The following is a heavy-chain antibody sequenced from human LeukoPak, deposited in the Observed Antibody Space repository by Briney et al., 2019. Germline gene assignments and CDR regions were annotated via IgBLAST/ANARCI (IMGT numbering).Heavy chain of an antibody. V-gene: IGHV4-39*07. CDR1: GASISSISYY. D-gene: IGHD3-22*01. CDR3: ARGQFYYDSSGLWV. Sequence: SETLSLTCTVSGASISSISYYWGWIRQPPGKGLKWIGNIYYSGSTYYNPSLKSRVTISIDTSKNQFSLRLSSVTAADTAVYYCARGQFYYDSSGLWVWGQGTLVTVSS. CDR2: IYYSGST. J-gene: IGHJ4*02.